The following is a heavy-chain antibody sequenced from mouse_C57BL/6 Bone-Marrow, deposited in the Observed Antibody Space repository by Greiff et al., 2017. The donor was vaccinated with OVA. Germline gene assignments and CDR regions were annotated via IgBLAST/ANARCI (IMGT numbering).Heavy chain of an antibody. CDR2: INPYNGGT. CDR1: GYTFTDYY. Sequence: VQLQQSGPVLVKPGASVKMSCKASGYTFTDYYMNWVKQSHGKSLEWIGVINPYNGGTSYNQKFKGKATLTVDKSSSTAYMELNRLTSEDSAVYYCARKTSGWFAYWGQGTLVTVSA. V-gene: IGHV1-19*01. CDR3: ARKTSGWFAY. J-gene: IGHJ3*01.